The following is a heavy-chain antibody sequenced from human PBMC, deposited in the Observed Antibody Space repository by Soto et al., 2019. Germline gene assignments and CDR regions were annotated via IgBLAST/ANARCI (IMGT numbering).Heavy chain of an antibody. V-gene: IGHV1-69*04. J-gene: IGHJ5*02. D-gene: IGHD5-12*01. Sequence: SVKVSCRASVGTFSSYTISWVRQAPGQGLEWMGRIIPILGIANYAQKFQGRVTITADKSTSTAYMELSSLRSEDTAVYYCARDRAYSGYSLFDPWGQGTLVTVSS. CDR3: ARDRAYSGYSLFDP. CDR2: IIPILGIA. CDR1: VGTFSSYT.